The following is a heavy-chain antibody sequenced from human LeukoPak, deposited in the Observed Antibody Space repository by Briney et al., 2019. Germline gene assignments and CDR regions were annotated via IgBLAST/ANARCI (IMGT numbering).Heavy chain of an antibody. CDR1: GGSFSGYY. J-gene: IGHJ6*02. CDR2: INHSGST. V-gene: IGHV4-34*01. CDR3: ARVHSNYFHDPYYYYGMDV. D-gene: IGHD4-4*01. Sequence: SETLSLTCAVYGGSFSGYYWSWIRQPPGKGLEWIGEINHSGSTNYNPSLKSRVTISVDTSKNQFSLKLSSVTAADTAVYYCARVHSNYFHDPYYYYGMDVWGQGTTVTVSS.